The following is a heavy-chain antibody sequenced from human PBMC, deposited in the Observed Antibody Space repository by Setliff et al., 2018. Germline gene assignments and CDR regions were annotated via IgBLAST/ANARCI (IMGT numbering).Heavy chain of an antibody. V-gene: IGHV1-69*10. CDR2: IIPILGIA. CDR3: ARAKGKMATTGQWRENDAFDI. D-gene: IGHD1-1*01. J-gene: IGHJ3*02. CDR1: GGTFSSYA. Sequence: SVKVSCKASGGTFSSYAISWVRQAPGQGLEWMGGIIPILGIANYAQKFQGRVTITADKSTSTAYMELSSLRSEDTAVYYCARAKGKMATTGQWRENDAFDIWGQGTMVTV.